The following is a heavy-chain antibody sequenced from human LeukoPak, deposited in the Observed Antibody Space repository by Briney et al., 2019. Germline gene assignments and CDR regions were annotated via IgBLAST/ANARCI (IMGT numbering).Heavy chain of an antibody. J-gene: IGHJ5*02. CDR2: INPSGGST. CDR1: GYTLTELS. D-gene: IGHD3-10*01. V-gene: IGHV1-46*01. Sequence: ASVKVSCKVSGYTLTELSMRWVRQAPGQGLEWMGIINPSGGSTSYAQKFQGRVTMTRDTSTSTVYMELSSLRSEDTAVYYCARDYYGSGSYYDNWFDPWGQGTLVTVSS. CDR3: ARDYYGSGSYYDNWFDP.